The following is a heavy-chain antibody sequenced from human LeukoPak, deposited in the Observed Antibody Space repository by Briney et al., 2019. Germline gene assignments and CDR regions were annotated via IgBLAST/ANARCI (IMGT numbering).Heavy chain of an antibody. V-gene: IGHV1-18*01. CDR3: ARDLPEESNYYFDY. Sequence: ASVKVSCKASGYTFTSYGISWVRQAPGQGLEWMGWISAYNGNTNFAQKLQGRVTMTTDTSTSTAYMELRSLRSDDTAVYYCARDLPEESNYYFDYWGQGTLVTVSS. CDR2: ISAYNGNT. D-gene: IGHD1-1*01. J-gene: IGHJ4*02. CDR1: GYTFTSYG.